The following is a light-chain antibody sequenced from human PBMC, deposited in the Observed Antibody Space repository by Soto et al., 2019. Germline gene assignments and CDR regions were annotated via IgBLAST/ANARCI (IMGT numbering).Light chain of an antibody. J-gene: IGLJ2*01. Sequence: QSVLTQPPSVSGAPGQRVTISCTGSSSNIGAGYDVHWYQQLPGTAPKLLIYGNSNRPSGVPDRFSGSKSGTSASLAITGLQAADAAAYFCQSCDSSLRGYVVFGGGTQLSVL. CDR2: GNS. V-gene: IGLV1-40*01. CDR1: SSNIGAGYD. CDR3: QSCDSSLRGYVV.